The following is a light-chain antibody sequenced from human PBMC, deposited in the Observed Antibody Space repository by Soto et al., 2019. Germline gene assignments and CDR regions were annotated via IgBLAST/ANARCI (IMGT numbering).Light chain of an antibody. Sequence: QSALTQPPSASGSPGQSVTISCTGTSSDVGGYNYVSWYQQHPGKAPKVMIYEVSKRPSGVPDRFSGSKSGNTASLTVSGLQAADEADYYCSSYAGSNNFGVFGGGTKLTVL. V-gene: IGLV2-8*01. CDR2: EVS. J-gene: IGLJ3*02. CDR3: SSYAGSNNFGV. CDR1: SSDVGGYNY.